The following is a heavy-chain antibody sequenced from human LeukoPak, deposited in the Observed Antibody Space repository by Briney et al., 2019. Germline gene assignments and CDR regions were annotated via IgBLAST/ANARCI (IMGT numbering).Heavy chain of an antibody. J-gene: IGHJ4*02. D-gene: IGHD6-19*01. V-gene: IGHV5-51*01. CDR1: GYSFTSYW. CDR3: ARPIYSSGWYLDY. Sequence: GESLKISCKGSGYSFTSYWIGWVRQMPGKGLEWMGVIYPGDSDTRYSPSFQGQVTISADKSISTAYLQWSSLKASDTAMYYCARPIYSSGWYLDYWGQGTLVTVSS. CDR2: IYPGDSDT.